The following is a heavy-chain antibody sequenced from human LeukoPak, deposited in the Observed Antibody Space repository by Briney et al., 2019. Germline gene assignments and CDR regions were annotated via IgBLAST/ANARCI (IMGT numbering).Heavy chain of an antibody. CDR1: GGSFSGYY. Sequence: SETLSLTCAVYGGSFSGYYWSWIRQPPGKGLEWIGEINHSGSTNYNPSLKSRVTISVDTSKNQLSLKLSSVTAADTAVYYCAREDSSSWYVGFDYWGQGTLVTVSS. CDR2: INHSGST. D-gene: IGHD6-13*01. J-gene: IGHJ4*02. CDR3: AREDSSSWYVGFDY. V-gene: IGHV4-34*01.